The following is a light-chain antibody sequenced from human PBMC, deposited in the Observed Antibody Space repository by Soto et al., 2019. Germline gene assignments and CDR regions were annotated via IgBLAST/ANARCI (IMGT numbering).Light chain of an antibody. CDR2: EGN. J-gene: IGLJ3*02. CDR3: CSFAGSSTYTWV. CDR1: MRDVGAYNL. Sequence: QSALTQPASVSGSAGQSITISCSGTMRDVGAYNLVSWYQQHPGTAPKLIIYEGNERPSGVSNRFSGSKSANTASLTISGLQAEDEGDYYCCSFAGSSTYTWVFGGGTKVTVL. V-gene: IGLV2-23*01.